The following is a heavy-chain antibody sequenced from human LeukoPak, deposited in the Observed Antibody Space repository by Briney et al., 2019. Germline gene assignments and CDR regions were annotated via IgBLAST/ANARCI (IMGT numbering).Heavy chain of an antibody. D-gene: IGHD3-22*01. Sequence: PSETLSLTCAVYGGSFSGYYWSWIRQPAGKGLEWIGRIYTSGSTNYNASLKSRVTISVDTSKNQFSLKLSSVTAADTAVYYCAKNYYDSSGYYYRGYNWFDPWGQGTLVTVSS. CDR1: GGSFSGYY. CDR2: IYTSGST. CDR3: AKNYYDSSGYYYRGYNWFDP. V-gene: IGHV4-59*10. J-gene: IGHJ5*02.